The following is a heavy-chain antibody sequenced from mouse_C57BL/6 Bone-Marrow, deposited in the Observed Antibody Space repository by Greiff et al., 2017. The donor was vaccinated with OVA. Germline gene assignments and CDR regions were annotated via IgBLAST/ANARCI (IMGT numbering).Heavy chain of an antibody. CDR3: ARFSDYPAMDY. CDR2: IRNKANGYTT. CDR1: GFTFTDYY. V-gene: IGHV7-3*01. Sequence: EVMLMESGGGLVQPGGSLSLSCAASGFTFTDYYMSWVRQPPGKALEWLGFIRNKANGYTTEYSASVKGRFTISRDNSQSILYLQMNALRAEDSATYYCARFSDYPAMDYWGQGTSVTVSS. D-gene: IGHD2-4*01. J-gene: IGHJ4*01.